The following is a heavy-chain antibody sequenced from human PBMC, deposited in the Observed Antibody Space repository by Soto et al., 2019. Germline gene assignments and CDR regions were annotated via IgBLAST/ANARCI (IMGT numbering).Heavy chain of an antibody. CDR2: IYPGDSDT. V-gene: IGHV5-51*01. J-gene: IGHJ6*02. D-gene: IGHD6-19*01. CDR3: AGIAVAGTYYYGMDV. CDR1: GYSFTSYW. Sequence: GESLKISCKGSGYSFTSYWIGWVRQMPGKGLEWMGIIYPGDSDTRYSPSFQGQVTISADKSISTAYLQWSSLKASDTAMYYCAGIAVAGTYYYGMDVWGQGTTGTVSS.